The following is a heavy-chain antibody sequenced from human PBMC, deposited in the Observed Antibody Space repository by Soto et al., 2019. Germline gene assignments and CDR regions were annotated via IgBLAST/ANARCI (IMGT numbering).Heavy chain of an antibody. CDR2: IYYSGST. D-gene: IGHD3-10*01. CDR3: ARHGSFDYHYYMDV. Sequence: SETLSLTCTVSGGSISSYYWSWIQQPPGKGLEWIGYIYYSGSTNYNPSLKSRVTISVDTSKNQFSLKLSSVTAADTAVYYCARHGSFDYHYYMDVWGKGTTVTVSS. J-gene: IGHJ6*03. V-gene: IGHV4-59*08. CDR1: GGSISSYY.